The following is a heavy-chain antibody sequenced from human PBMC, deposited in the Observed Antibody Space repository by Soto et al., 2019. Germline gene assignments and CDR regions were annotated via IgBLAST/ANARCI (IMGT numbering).Heavy chain of an antibody. CDR3: ARVCGTIFGVGFQSGWFDP. J-gene: IGHJ5*02. Sequence: PSETLSLTCAVSGGSISSGGYSWSWIRQPPGKGLEWIGYIYHSGSTYYNPSLKSRVTISVDRSKNQFSLKLSSVTAADTAVYYCARVCGTIFGVGFQSGWFDPWGQGTLVTVSS. V-gene: IGHV4-30-2*01. D-gene: IGHD3-3*01. CDR1: GGSISSGGYS. CDR2: IYHSGST.